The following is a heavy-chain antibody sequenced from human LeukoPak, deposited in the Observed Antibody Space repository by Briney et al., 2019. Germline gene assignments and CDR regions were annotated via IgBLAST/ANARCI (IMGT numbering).Heavy chain of an antibody. D-gene: IGHD3-10*01. CDR1: GFTFSSYA. CDR2: ISGSGGGT. V-gene: IGHV3-23*01. J-gene: IGHJ5*02. CDR3: AKEDLYGSVKWFDP. Sequence: PGGSLRLSCAASGFTFSSYAMTWVRQAPGKGLEWVSDISGSGGGTYCADSVKGRFTISRDNSKNTLYLQMNSLRAEDTAVYYCAKEDLYGSVKWFDPWGQGTLVTVSS.